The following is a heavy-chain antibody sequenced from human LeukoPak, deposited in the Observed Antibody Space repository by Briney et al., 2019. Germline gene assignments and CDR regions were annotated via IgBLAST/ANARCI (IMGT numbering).Heavy chain of an antibody. Sequence: ASVKVSCKASGYTFTGYYMHWVRRAPGQGLEWMGRINPNSGGTNYAQKFQGRVTMTRDTPISTAYMELSRLRSDDTAVYYCARYYSSGYWWFDPWGQGTLVTVSS. CDR3: ARYYSSGYWWFDP. J-gene: IGHJ5*02. D-gene: IGHD3-22*01. V-gene: IGHV1-2*06. CDR1: GYTFTGYY. CDR2: INPNSGGT.